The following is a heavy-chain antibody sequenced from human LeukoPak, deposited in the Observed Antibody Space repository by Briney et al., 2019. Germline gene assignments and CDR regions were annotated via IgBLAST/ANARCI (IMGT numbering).Heavy chain of an antibody. J-gene: IGHJ4*02. CDR1: GGSFSGYY. CDR2: INHSGST. V-gene: IGHV4-34*01. D-gene: IGHD4-23*01. Sequence: SETLSLTCAVYGGSFSGYYWSWIRQPPGKGLEWIGEINHSGSTNYNPSLKSRVTISVDTSKNQFSLKLSSVTAADTAVYYCARGRPRVNDYCGQGTLVTVSS. CDR3: ARGRPRVNDY.